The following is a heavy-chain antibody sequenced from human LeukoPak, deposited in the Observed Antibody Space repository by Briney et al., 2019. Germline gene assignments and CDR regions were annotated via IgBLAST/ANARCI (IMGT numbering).Heavy chain of an antibody. CDR3: ARRSQHYDFWSGYYRFWIDP. CDR2: IYYSGST. V-gene: IGHV4-39*01. D-gene: IGHD3-3*01. CDR1: GGSISSSSYY. Sequence: PSETLSLTCTVSGGSISSSSYYWGWIRQPPGKGLEWIGSIYYSGSTYYNPSLKSRVTISVDTSKNQFSLKLSSVTAADTAVYYCARRSQHYDFWSGYYRFWIDPWGQGTLVTVSS. J-gene: IGHJ5*02.